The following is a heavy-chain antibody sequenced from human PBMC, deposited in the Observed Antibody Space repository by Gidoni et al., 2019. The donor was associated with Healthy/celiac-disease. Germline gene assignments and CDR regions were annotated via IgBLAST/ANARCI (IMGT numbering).Heavy chain of an antibody. CDR3: ARDHTRAYYYDSSGYYDY. V-gene: IGHV3-48*02. CDR1: GFTFSSYS. Sequence: EVQLVESGGGLVQPGGSLRLSCAASGFTFSSYSMNWVRQAPGKGLEWVSYISSSSSTIYYADSVKGRFTISRDNAKNSLYLQMNSLRDEDTAVYYCARDHTRAYYYDSSGYYDYWGQGTLVTVSS. CDR2: ISSSSSTI. D-gene: IGHD3-22*01. J-gene: IGHJ4*02.